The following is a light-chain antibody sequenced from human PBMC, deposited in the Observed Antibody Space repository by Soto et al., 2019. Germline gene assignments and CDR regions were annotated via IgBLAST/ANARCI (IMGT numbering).Light chain of an antibody. J-gene: IGLJ3*02. CDR3: SSYSNSNTLWV. CDR1: SNDIGGYNY. V-gene: IGLV2-14*01. Sequence: QSVLTQPASVSGSPGQSITISCAGTSNDIGGYNYVSWYQQHPGRAPKLMIYEVTNRPLGVSNRFSGSKSGNTASLTISGLQAEDEADYYCSSYSNSNTLWVFGGGTKVTLL. CDR2: EVT.